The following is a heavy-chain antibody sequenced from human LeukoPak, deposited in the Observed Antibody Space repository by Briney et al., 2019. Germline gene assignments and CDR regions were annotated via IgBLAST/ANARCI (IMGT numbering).Heavy chain of an antibody. CDR3: ARDGCSGGSCYPYNYYGMDV. V-gene: IGHV1-3*01. D-gene: IGHD2-15*01. CDR2: INAGNDDT. Sequence: VASVKVSCKASGYSFTSYAMHWVRQAPGRRLEWMGWINAGNDDTEYSQEFQGRVTITRDTSASTAYMELSSLRSEDTAVYYCARDGCSGGSCYPYNYYGMDVWGQGTTVTVSS. CDR1: GYSFTSYA. J-gene: IGHJ6*02.